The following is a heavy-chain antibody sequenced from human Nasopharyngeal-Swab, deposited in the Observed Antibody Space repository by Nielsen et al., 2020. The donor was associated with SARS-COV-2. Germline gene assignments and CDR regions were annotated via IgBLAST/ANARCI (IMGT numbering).Heavy chain of an antibody. Sequence: GGSLRLSCAASGFTFSNAWMSWVCQVPGKGLEWVGRIKSKTDGGTTDYAAPVKGRFTISRDDSKNTLYLQMNSLKTEDTVVYYCTTDRREPSMDVWGQGTTVTVSS. J-gene: IGHJ6*02. CDR1: GFTFSNAW. CDR3: TTDRREPSMDV. D-gene: IGHD1-26*01. V-gene: IGHV3-15*01. CDR2: IKSKTDGGTT.